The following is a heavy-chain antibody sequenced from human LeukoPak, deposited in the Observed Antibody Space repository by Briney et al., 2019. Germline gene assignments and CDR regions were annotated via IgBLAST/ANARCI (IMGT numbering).Heavy chain of an antibody. CDR1: GFTFSSYA. J-gene: IGHJ6*02. Sequence: PGRSLRLSCAASGFTFSSYAMHWVRQAPGKGLEWVAVISYDGSSKYYADSVKGRFTISRDNSKNTLYLQMNSLRAEDTAVYYCARDLAAAGTSYYYYGMDVWGQGTTVTVSS. V-gene: IGHV3-30-3*01. CDR2: ISYDGSSK. D-gene: IGHD6-13*01. CDR3: ARDLAAAGTSYYYYGMDV.